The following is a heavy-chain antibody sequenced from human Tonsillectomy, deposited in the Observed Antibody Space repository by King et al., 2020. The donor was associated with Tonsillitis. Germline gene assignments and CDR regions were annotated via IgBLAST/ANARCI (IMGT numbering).Heavy chain of an antibody. V-gene: IGHV3-23*04. J-gene: IGHJ4*02. CDR1: GFTFSSYA. Sequence: VQLVESGGGLEQPGGSLRLSCAASGFTFSSYAMSWVRQAPGKGLEWVSSISSGGGSTYYADSVKGRFTISRDNSKNTLYLQMNSLRAEDTAVYYCAKDENYYDSSGYFPDYWGQGTLVTVSS. D-gene: IGHD3-22*01. CDR2: ISSGGGST. CDR3: AKDENYYDSSGYFPDY.